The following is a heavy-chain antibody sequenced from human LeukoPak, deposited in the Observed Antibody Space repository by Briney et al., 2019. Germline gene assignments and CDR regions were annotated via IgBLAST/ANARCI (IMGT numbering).Heavy chain of an antibody. V-gene: IGHV1-2*02. CDR1: GYTFTGYY. CDR2: INPNSGGT. D-gene: IGHD3-10*01. Sequence: ASVKVSCKASGYTFTGYYMHWVRQAPGQGLEWMGWINPNSGGTNYAQKFQGRVTMTRDTSISTAYMELSRLRSDDTAVYYCARNYYGSGSQILIDYWGQGTLDTVSS. J-gene: IGHJ4*02. CDR3: ARNYYGSGSQILIDY.